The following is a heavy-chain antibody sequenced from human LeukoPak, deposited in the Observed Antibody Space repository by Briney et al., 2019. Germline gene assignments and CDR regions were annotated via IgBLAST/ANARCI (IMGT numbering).Heavy chain of an antibody. Sequence: ASVKVSCKASGYTFTGYYMHWVRQAPGQGLEWMGWINPNSGGTNYAQKFQGWVTMTRDTSISTAYMELSRLRSDDTAVYYCAREPPSTVRFGSGRLRGPHLDYWGQGTLVTVSS. V-gene: IGHV1-2*04. CDR1: GYTFTGYY. D-gene: IGHD4-11*01. J-gene: IGHJ4*02. CDR2: INPNSGGT. CDR3: AREPPSTVRFGSGRLRGPHLDY.